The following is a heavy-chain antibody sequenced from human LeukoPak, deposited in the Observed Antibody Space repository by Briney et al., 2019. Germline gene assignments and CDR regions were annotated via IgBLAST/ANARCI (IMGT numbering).Heavy chain of an antibody. CDR1: GFTFSRSW. CDR2: IRQDGSEK. CDR3: ARDWSKGATDY. D-gene: IGHD1-26*01. Sequence: GGSLRLSCAASGFTFSRSWMSWVRQAPGKGLGWVANIRQDGSEKNHADSVKGRFTISRDNAKNSLFLQMNSLRVEDTALYYCARDWSKGATDYWGQGTLVTVSS. V-gene: IGHV3-7*01. J-gene: IGHJ4*02.